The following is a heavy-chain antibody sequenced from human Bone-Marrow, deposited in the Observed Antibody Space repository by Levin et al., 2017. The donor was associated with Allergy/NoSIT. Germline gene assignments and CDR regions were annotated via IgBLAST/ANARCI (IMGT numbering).Heavy chain of an antibody. CDR3: ARVGGYYGSGSYFSYMDV. V-gene: IGHV4-34*01. CDR1: GGSFSGYY. J-gene: IGHJ6*03. D-gene: IGHD3-10*01. Sequence: PSETLSLTCAVYGGSFSGYYWSWIRQPPGKGLEWIGEINHSGSTNYNPSLKSRVTISVDTSKNQFSLKLSSVTAADTAVYYCARVGGYYGSGSYFSYMDVWGKGTTVTVSS. CDR2: INHSGST.